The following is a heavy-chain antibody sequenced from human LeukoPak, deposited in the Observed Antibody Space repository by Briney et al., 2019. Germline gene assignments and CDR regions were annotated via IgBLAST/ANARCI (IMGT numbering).Heavy chain of an antibody. CDR1: GFTFSSYG. D-gene: IGHD3-3*01. CDR3: AKGGYYDFWSGYYLGDY. V-gene: IGHV3-30*02. CDR2: IRYDGSNK. J-gene: IGHJ4*02. Sequence: PGGSLRLSCAASGFTFSSYGMHWVRQAPGKGLEWVAFIRYDGSNKYYADSAKGRFTISRDNSKNTLYLQMNSLRAEDTAVYYCAKGGYYDFWSGYYLGDYWGQGTLVTVSS.